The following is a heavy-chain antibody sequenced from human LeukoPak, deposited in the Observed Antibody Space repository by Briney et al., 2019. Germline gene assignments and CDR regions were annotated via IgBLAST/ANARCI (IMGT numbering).Heavy chain of an antibody. CDR1: GGSLTSTNSF. J-gene: IGHJ4*02. Sequence: SETLSLTCTVSGGSLTSTNSFWGWIRQSPGKGLEWIGSISYPARTYYNPSLKTRITMSLDASKNQFSLRLDSVTAADTALYFCASPGSGYYYAADWGQGTLVTVSS. D-gene: IGHD3-22*01. CDR2: ISYPART. V-gene: IGHV4-39*01. CDR3: ASPGSGYYYAAD.